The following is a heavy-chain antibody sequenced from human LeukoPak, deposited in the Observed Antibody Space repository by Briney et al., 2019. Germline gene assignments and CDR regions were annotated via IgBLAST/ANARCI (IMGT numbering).Heavy chain of an antibody. CDR3: ARLGAGPTYYDFWSGYSSFYFDY. D-gene: IGHD3-3*01. J-gene: IGHJ4*02. CDR1: GVSTSSGNYY. CDR2: ISSSGNT. Sequence: IPSETLSLTCTVSGVSTSSGNYYWGWIRQPPGKGLEWIGGISSSGNTYYNPSLKSRITIFIDTSKNHFSLKLSSVSAADTAVYYCARLGAGPTYYDFWSGYSSFYFDYWGQGTLVTVSS. V-gene: IGHV4-39*02.